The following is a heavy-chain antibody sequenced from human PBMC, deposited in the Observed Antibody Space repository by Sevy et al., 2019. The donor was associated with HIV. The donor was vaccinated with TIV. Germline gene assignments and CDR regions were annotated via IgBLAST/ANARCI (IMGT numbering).Heavy chain of an antibody. CDR1: GGSISSYY. CDR2: IYYSGSI. J-gene: IGHJ3*02. Sequence: SETLSLTCTVSGGSISSYYWSWIRQPPGKGLEWIGYIYYSGSINYNPSLKSRVTISVDTSKNQFSLKLSSVTAADTAVYYCARTGGGRQTYYYDSSGYPNAFDIWGQGTMVTVSS. D-gene: IGHD3-22*01. CDR3: ARTGGGRQTYYYDSSGYPNAFDI. V-gene: IGHV4-59*01.